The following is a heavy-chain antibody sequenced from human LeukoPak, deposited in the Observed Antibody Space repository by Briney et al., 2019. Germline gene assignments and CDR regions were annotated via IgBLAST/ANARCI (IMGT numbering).Heavy chain of an antibody. Sequence: KVSCKASGGTFSSYAISWVRQAPGQGLEWMGGIIPIFGTANYAQKFQGRVTITADESTSTAYMELSSLRSEDTAVYYCAREDCSSTSCSMDVWGQGTTVTVSS. D-gene: IGHD2-2*01. J-gene: IGHJ6*02. CDR1: GGTFSSYA. V-gene: IGHV1-69*01. CDR3: AREDCSSTSCSMDV. CDR2: IIPIFGTA.